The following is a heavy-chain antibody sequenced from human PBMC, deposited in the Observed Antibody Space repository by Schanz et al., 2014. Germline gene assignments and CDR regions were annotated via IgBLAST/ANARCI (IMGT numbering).Heavy chain of an antibody. Sequence: EVQLLESGGGLVQPGGSLRLSCAASGFTFSSYAMSWVRQAPGKGLEWVSDISDSGDSTHYADSVKGRFTISRDNAKSSLFLQMNSLSAEDTAVYYCAKVAPAANYLDSGGLGTLVTVSS. CDR1: GFTFSSYA. CDR2: ISDSGDST. D-gene: IGHD2-2*01. J-gene: IGHJ4*02. V-gene: IGHV3-23*01. CDR3: AKVAPAANYLDS.